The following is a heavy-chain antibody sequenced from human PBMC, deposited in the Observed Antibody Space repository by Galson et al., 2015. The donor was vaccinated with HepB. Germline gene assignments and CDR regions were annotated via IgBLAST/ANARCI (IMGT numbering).Heavy chain of an antibody. Sequence: SLRLSCAASGFTFNTFDINWVRQGPGTRLEWVAVISKDGNTKYYADSVKGRFPISRDNSKNTIYLQMNSLRPEDTAVYYCVRDLYDFVWGSFLHWGQGTLVTVSS. CDR1: GFTFNTFD. D-gene: IGHD3-16*01. J-gene: IGHJ4*02. CDR3: VRDLYDFVWGSFLH. CDR2: ISKDGNTK. V-gene: IGHV3-30*03.